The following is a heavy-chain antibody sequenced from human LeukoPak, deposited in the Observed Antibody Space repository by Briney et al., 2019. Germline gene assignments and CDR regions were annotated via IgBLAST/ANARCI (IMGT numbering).Heavy chain of an antibody. V-gene: IGHV1-18*01. CDR1: GYTFTSYG. CDR2: ISAYNGNT. J-gene: IGHJ4*02. Sequence: ASVKVSCKASGYTFTSYGISWVRQAPGQGLEWMGWISAYNGNTNYAQKLQGRVTMTTDTSTSTAYMELRSLRSDDTAVYYCARAEGYSGYDTNFDYWGQGTLVTVSS. CDR3: ARAEGYSGYDTNFDY. D-gene: IGHD5-12*01.